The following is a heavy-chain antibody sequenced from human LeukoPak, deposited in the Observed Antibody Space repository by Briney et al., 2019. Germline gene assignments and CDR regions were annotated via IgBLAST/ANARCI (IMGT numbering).Heavy chain of an antibody. Sequence: SETLSLTCAVYGGSFSGYYWSWIRQPPGKGLEWIGEINHSGSTNYNPSLKSRVTISVDTSKNQFSLELSSVTAADTAVYYCARGRTVLWFGEFIPLDYWGQGTLVTVSS. CDR3: ARGRTVLWFGEFIPLDY. J-gene: IGHJ4*02. D-gene: IGHD3-10*01. CDR2: INHSGST. CDR1: GGSFSGYY. V-gene: IGHV4-34*01.